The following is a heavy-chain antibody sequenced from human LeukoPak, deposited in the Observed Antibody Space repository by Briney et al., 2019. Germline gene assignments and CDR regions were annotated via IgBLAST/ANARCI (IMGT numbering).Heavy chain of an antibody. Sequence: PGGSLRLSCVGSGFTFSSYSMNWVRQAPGKGLEWIAYISGFIQYADSVKGRFTISRDNAKSSVYLQMNSLRDEDTAVYYCARDSPVRANDLDNWGQGTLVTVSS. CDR2: ISGFI. D-gene: IGHD4-17*01. CDR3: ARDSPVRANDLDN. CDR1: GFTFSSYS. V-gene: IGHV3-48*02. J-gene: IGHJ4*02.